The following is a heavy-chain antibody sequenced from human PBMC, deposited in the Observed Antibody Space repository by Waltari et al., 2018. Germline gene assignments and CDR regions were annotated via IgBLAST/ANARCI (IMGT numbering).Heavy chain of an antibody. D-gene: IGHD2-21*02. V-gene: IGHV1-8*01. CDR2: MNPNSGNS. J-gene: IGHJ5*02. CDR3: ARVDLNTAYEMNSFSL. CDR1: GYTFNSFD. Sequence: VQSGAEVKKPGASVKVSCKASGYTFNSFDISWVRQATGQGLEWMGWMNPNSGNSVYAQQIQGRVTMTRITSINTAYMELCSLIFDDTAMCHYARVDLNTAYEMNSFSLWGQGSLVTFSS.